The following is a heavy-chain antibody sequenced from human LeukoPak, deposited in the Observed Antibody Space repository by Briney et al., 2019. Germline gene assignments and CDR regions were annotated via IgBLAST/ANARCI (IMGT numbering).Heavy chain of an antibody. CDR3: ALYYYGSGSQGSHYYYYYYMDV. CDR2: INPNSGGT. Sequence: ASVTVSCKASGYTFTGYYMHWVRQAPGQGLEWMGWINPNSGGTNYAQKFQGRVTMTRDTSISTAYMELSRLRSDDTAVYYCALYYYGSGSQGSHYYYYYYMDVWGKGTTVTISS. CDR1: GYTFTGYY. J-gene: IGHJ6*03. D-gene: IGHD3-10*01. V-gene: IGHV1-2*02.